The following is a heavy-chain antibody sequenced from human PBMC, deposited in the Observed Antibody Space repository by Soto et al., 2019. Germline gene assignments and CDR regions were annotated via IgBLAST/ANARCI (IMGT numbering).Heavy chain of an antibody. Sequence: QVQLQESGPRLVKPSGSLSLTCGVSGGTVASSHWWSWVRQSPSRGLEWIGNVYHTGDTNFNPSLQSPVTFSVDKSTNQFSLRLTSLTAADTAVYFCAREIVTAGGNNYFDPWGPGTMVTVSS. J-gene: IGHJ5*02. V-gene: IGHV4-4*02. CDR1: GGTVASSHW. D-gene: IGHD2-21*02. CDR2: VYHTGDT. CDR3: AREIVTAGGNNYFDP.